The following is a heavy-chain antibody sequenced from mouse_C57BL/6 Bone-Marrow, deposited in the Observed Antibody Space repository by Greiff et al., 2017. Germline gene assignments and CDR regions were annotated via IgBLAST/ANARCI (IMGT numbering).Heavy chain of an antibody. CDR1: GYTFTDHT. CDR2: IYPRDGRT. V-gene: IGHV1-78*01. J-gene: IGHJ2*01. CDR3: ARLFLPDY. Sequence: VQLQQADAELVKPGASVTISCKASGYTFTDHTIHWMQQRPEQGLEWIGYIYPRDGRTTYNEKFKRKATLTADKSSSTAYMQLNSLPPEDSAVYFCARLFLPDYWGQGTTLTDSS.